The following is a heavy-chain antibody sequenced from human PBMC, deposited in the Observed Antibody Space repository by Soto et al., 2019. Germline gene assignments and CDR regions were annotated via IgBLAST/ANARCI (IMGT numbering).Heavy chain of an antibody. CDR3: STRGFDTTGYSRFDP. CDR1: GGSFSGHS. D-gene: IGHD3-22*01. CDR2: INHSGRV. J-gene: IGHJ5*01. V-gene: IGHV4-34*01. Sequence: SETLSLTCAVYGGSFSGHSWTWLRQSPGKGLEWIGDINHSGRVNYSPSLKSRVTISLDTSKNQFSLTLSAVTAADTAMYYCSTRGFDTTGYSRFDPCGQGTLVSVSS.